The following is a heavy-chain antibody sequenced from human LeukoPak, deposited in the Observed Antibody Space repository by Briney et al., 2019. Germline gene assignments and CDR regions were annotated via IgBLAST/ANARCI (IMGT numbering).Heavy chain of an antibody. Sequence: ASVKVSCKASGYTFTGYYMHWVRQAPGQGLEWMGWINPNSGGSTTYAQKFRGRLTMTRDMSTSTVYMELSSLRSEDTAVYYCARGSRPVYNLLTGKRYFDYWGQGTLLTVSS. J-gene: IGHJ4*02. D-gene: IGHD3-9*01. CDR2: INPNSGGST. CDR3: ARGSRPVYNLLTGKRYFDY. CDR1: GYTFTGYY. V-gene: IGHV1-46*01.